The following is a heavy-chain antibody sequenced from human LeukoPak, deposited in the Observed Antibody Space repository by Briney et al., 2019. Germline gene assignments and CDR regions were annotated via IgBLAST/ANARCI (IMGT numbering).Heavy chain of an antibody. D-gene: IGHD3-9*01. CDR3: ARAWDYDILTMGY. V-gene: IGHV4-59*01. J-gene: IGHJ4*02. CDR1: GGSISSYY. Sequence: SETLSLTCTVSGGSISSYYWSWIRQPPGKGLEWIGYIYYSGSTNYNPSLKSRVTISVDTSKNQFSLKLSSVTAADTAVYYCARAWDYDILTMGYWGQGTLVTVSS. CDR2: IYYSGST.